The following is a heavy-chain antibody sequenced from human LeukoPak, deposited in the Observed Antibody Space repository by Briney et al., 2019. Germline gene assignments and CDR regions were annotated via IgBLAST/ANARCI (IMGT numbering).Heavy chain of an antibody. CDR3: ARGGIAAAGAPFGFGTLNV. CDR1: GGTFSSYA. J-gene: IGHJ6*02. CDR2: IIPIFGTA. D-gene: IGHD6-13*01. V-gene: IGHV1-69*13. Sequence: ASVKVSCKASGGTFSSYAISWVRQAPGQGLEWMGGIIPIFGTANYAQKFQGRVTITADESTSTAYMELSSLRSEDTAVYYCARGGIAAAGAPFGFGTLNVWGQGTTVTVSS.